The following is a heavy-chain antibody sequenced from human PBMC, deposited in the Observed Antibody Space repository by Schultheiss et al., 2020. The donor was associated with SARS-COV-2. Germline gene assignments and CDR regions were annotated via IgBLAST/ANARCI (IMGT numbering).Heavy chain of an antibody. CDR3: AGEPRVAARFFDL. J-gene: IGHJ2*01. V-gene: IGHV3-30*12. CDR1: GFTFSSYG. Sequence: GESLKISCAASGFTFSSYGMHWVRQAPGKGLEWVAVISYDGSNKYYADSVKGRFTISRDNSKNTLYLQMTSLRAEDTALYYCAGEPRVAARFFDLWGRGTLVTVSS. D-gene: IGHD6-6*01. CDR2: ISYDGSNK.